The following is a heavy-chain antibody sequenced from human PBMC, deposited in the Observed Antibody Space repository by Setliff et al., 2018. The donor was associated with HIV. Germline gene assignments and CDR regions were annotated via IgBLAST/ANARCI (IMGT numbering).Heavy chain of an antibody. J-gene: IGHJ5*02. V-gene: IGHV4-39*07. D-gene: IGHD3-10*01. Sequence: KTSETLSLTCTVSGGSISSSSYYWGWIRQPPGKGLEWIGSIYYSGSTYYNPSLKSRVAISVDTSKNQFSLKLSSVTAADTAVYYCAGVGGYGSGGGFDPWGQGTLVTVSS. CDR1: GGSISSSSYY. CDR3: AGVGGYGSGGGFDP. CDR2: IYYSGST.